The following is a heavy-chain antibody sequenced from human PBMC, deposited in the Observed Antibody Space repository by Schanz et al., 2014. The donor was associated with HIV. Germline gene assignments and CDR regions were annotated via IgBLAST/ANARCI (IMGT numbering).Heavy chain of an antibody. CDR3: PRGQSGTYGTFDV. D-gene: IGHD1-26*01. V-gene: IGHV4-34*12. CDR1: GGSFSGYY. J-gene: IGHJ3*01. Sequence: QVQLQQWGAGLLKPSETLSLTCAVYGGSFSGYYWSWIRQPPGKGLQWVSRIDGPGVSTYYGDSLKGRFTFSRDNFKDMVYLQMNSLSVEDTALYSCPRGQSGTYGTFDVWGRGTVVTVSS. CDR2: DGPGVST.